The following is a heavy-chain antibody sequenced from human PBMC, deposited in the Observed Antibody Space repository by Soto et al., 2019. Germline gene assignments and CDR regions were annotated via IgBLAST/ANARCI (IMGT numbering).Heavy chain of an antibody. V-gene: IGHV4-34*01. Sequence: YGGSFSGYYWSWIRQPPGKGLEWIGEINHCGSTIYNPSLKCLVTISVDTSKNQFSLLLSSVTAADTAVYYCARRRVRSSWYFDYWGQGTLVTVSS. D-gene: IGHD6-13*01. J-gene: IGHJ4*02. CDR3: ARRRVRSSWYFDY. CDR1: GGSFSGYY. CDR2: INHCGST.